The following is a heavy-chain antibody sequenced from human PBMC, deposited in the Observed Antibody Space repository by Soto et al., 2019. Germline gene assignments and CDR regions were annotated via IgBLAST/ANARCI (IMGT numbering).Heavy chain of an antibody. J-gene: IGHJ4*02. CDR3: TRDLNYDFLSGYKYYFDY. CDR2: IRSKAYGGTT. Sequence: GGSLRLSCTASGFGFCDYAMSWFRQAPGKGLEWVGFIRSKAYGGTTEYAASVKGRFPISRDDSKSIAYLQMNSLKTEDTAVYYCTRDLNYDFLSGYKYYFDYWGQGTLVTVSS. V-gene: IGHV3-49*03. D-gene: IGHD3-3*01. CDR1: GFGFCDYA.